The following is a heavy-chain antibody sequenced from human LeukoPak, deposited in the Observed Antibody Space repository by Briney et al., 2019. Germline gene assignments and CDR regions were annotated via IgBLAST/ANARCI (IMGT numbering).Heavy chain of an antibody. CDR3: ARAGDSGYWFDY. CDR2: IYDSGAT. J-gene: IGHJ4*02. CDR1: GGSISSAAYY. D-gene: IGHD3-22*01. Sequence: SETLSLTCTVSGGSISSAAYYWSWIPQHPGKGLEWIGYIYDSGATYYNPSLKSRLTTSVDTSKNQFSLKLNSVTAADTAVYYCARAGDSGYWFDYWGQGTVVTVSS. V-gene: IGHV4-31*03.